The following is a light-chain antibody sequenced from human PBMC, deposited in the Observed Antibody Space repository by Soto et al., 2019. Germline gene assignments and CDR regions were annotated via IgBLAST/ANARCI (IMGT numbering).Light chain of an antibody. V-gene: IGKV1-9*01. CDR2: ATS. CDR1: QDIANY. Sequence: IQLTQSPSFLSASVGDRVTITCRASQDIANYLAWYQQKPGKAPKFLIYATSTFQSGVPSRFSGGGSGTEFTLTISSLQPEDFATYYCQQSYSTPWTFGQGTKVDIK. CDR3: QQSYSTPWT. J-gene: IGKJ1*01.